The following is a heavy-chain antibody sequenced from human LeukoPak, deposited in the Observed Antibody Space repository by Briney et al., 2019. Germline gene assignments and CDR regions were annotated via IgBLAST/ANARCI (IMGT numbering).Heavy chain of an antibody. J-gene: IGHJ4*02. CDR2: ISYHGRDQ. V-gene: IGHV3-30*03. CDR1: GFTFSNYW. D-gene: IGHD2-15*01. CDR3: VRQDCSGGSCYLDY. Sequence: GGSLRLSCAASGFTFSNYWMGWVRQAPGKGLDWVAVISYHGRDQFYADSVKGRFTISRDSSKDTLYLQMNSLRTEDTAVYYCVRQDCSGGSCYLDYWGQGTLVTVSS.